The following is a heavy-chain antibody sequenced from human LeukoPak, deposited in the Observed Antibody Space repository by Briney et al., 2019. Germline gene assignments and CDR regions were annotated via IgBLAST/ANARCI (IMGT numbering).Heavy chain of an antibody. V-gene: IGHV3-48*03. CDR2: ISASGTIT. J-gene: IGHJ4*02. Sequence: PGGSLRLSCAASGFTFSSYEMNWVRQAPGKGLEWISYISASGTITHYADSVEGRFTISRDNAKNSLYLQMNSLRAEDTAVYYCARLSDCSGGSCYGGYFDYWGQGTLVTVSS. CDR1: GFTFSSYE. D-gene: IGHD2-15*01. CDR3: ARLSDCSGGSCYGGYFDY.